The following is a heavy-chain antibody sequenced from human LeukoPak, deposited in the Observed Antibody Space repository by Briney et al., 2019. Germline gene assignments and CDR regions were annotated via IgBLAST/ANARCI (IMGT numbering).Heavy chain of an antibody. Sequence: SETLSLTCTVSGGSISSYFWTWIRQPAGKGLEWIGRIYTSGIANYNPSLKSRVTISVDTSKNQFSLKLTSVTPADTAVYYCVRGVSSGLWGQGTLVTVSS. J-gene: IGHJ4*02. CDR3: VRGVSSGL. CDR2: IYTSGIA. D-gene: IGHD3-22*01. V-gene: IGHV4-4*07. CDR1: GGSISSYF.